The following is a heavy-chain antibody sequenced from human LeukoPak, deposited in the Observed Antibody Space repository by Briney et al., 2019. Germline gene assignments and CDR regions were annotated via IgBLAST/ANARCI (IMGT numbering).Heavy chain of an antibody. CDR3: TREGYSSSWSFFDY. V-gene: IGHV3-11*01. CDR1: GFTFSDYY. D-gene: IGHD6-13*01. J-gene: IGHJ4*02. CDR2: ISSSGSTI. Sequence: PGGSLRLSCAASGFTFSDYYMSWIRQAPGKGLEWVSYISSSGSTIYYADSVKGRFTISRDNAKNSLYLQMNSLRAEDAAVYYCTREGYSSSWSFFDYWGQGTLVTVSS.